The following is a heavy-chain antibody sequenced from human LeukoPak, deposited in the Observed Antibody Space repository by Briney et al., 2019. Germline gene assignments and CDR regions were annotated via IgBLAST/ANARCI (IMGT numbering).Heavy chain of an antibody. Sequence: GGSLRLSCAASGFTFSSYSMNWVRQAPGKGLEWVSSISSSSSYIYYADSVKGRFTISRDNAKNSLYLQMNSLRAEDTAVYYCARKNGYGDYVPDYWGQGTLVTVSS. CDR2: ISSSSSYI. J-gene: IGHJ4*02. D-gene: IGHD4-17*01. V-gene: IGHV3-21*01. CDR1: GFTFSSYS. CDR3: ARKNGYGDYVPDY.